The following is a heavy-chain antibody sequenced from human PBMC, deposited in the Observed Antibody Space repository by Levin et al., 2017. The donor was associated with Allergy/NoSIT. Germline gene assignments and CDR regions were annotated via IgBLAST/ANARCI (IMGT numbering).Heavy chain of an antibody. CDR2: ISYDESQR. CDR1: GFTFRDYA. CDR3: AKDRSSCCYYGMDV. D-gene: IGHD2-2*01. V-gene: IGHV3-30-3*01. J-gene: IGHJ6*02. Sequence: GGSLRLSCAASGFTFRDYAMQWVRQAPGKGLEWVAVISYDESQRFYTDSVKGRFTVSRDNSKNMVYLQMNTLRDEDTAIYYCAKDRSSCCYYGMDVWGQGTTVTVTS.